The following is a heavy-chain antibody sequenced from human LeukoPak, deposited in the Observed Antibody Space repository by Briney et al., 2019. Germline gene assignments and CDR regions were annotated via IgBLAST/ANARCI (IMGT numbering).Heavy chain of an antibody. V-gene: IGHV1-69*04. J-gene: IGHJ1*01. CDR2: IIPIFGIA. Sequence: SVKVSCKASGGTFSSYAISWVRQAPGQGLEWMGRIIPIFGIANYAQKFQGRVTITADKTTSTPYMELSSLRSEDTAVYYCAREGEYTFQHWGQGTLVTVSS. CDR1: GGTFSSYA. CDR3: AREGEYTFQH. D-gene: IGHD2/OR15-2a*01.